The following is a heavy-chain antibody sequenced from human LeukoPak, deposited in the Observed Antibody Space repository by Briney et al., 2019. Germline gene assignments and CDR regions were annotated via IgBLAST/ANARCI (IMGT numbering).Heavy chain of an antibody. J-gene: IGHJ6*03. Sequence: ASVKVSCKASGYTFTGYYMHWVRQAPGQGLEGMGWINPNSGGTNYAQKFQGRVTMTRDTSISTAYMELSRLRSDDTAVYYCARGFGELYYYYYYMDVWGKGTTVTVSS. D-gene: IGHD3-10*01. V-gene: IGHV1-2*02. CDR3: ARGFGELYYYYYYMDV. CDR1: GYTFTGYY. CDR2: INPNSGGT.